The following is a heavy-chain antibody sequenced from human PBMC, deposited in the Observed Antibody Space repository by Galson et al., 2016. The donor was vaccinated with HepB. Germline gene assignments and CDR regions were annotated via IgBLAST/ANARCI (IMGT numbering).Heavy chain of an antibody. CDR3: AGDVSGYSGVQ. CDR1: GFSSSSYS. Sequence: SLRLSCAAPGFSSSSYSMNWIRQAPGKGLEWVSSITSRSNHIHYADSVKGRFTISRDNAKKSLYLQMNSLRVEDTAMYYCAGDVSGYSGVQWGQGTLVTVS. V-gene: IGHV3-21*01. D-gene: IGHD5-12*01. CDR2: ITSRSNHI. J-gene: IGHJ4*02.